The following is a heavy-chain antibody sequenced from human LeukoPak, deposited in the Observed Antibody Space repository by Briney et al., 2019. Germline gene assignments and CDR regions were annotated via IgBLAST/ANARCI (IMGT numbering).Heavy chain of an antibody. CDR2: IIPIFGTA. CDR3: ARGKERVVWQQRYYYYGMDV. J-gene: IGHJ6*04. V-gene: IGHV1-69*06. CDR1: GGTFSSYA. D-gene: IGHD6-13*01. Sequence: SVKVSCKASGGTFSSYAISWVRQAPGQGLGWMGGIIPIFGTANYAQKFQGRVTITADKSTSTAYMELSSLRSEDTAVYYCARGKERVVWQQRYYYYGMDVWGKGTTVTVSS.